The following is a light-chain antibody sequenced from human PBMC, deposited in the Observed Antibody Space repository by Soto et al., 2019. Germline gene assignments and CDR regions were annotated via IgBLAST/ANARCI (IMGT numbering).Light chain of an antibody. Sequence: QSALTQPASVSGSPGPSITISCTGTSSDVGGYNYVSWYQQHAGKAPKLMIYEVSNRPSGVSNRFSGSKSGNTDSLTISGLQAEDEADYYCSSYTSSSTRVFGGGTKLTVL. J-gene: IGLJ3*02. CDR2: EVS. CDR3: SSYTSSSTRV. CDR1: SSDVGGYNY. V-gene: IGLV2-14*01.